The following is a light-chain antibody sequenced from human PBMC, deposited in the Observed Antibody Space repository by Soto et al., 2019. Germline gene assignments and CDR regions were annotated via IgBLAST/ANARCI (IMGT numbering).Light chain of an antibody. J-gene: IGKJ2*01. Sequence: DIRMTQSPSSLSASVGDRVSITCRASQDVNNYLNWYQQKPGKAPRLVIYDTSTLEIGVPSRFGGTGSGTDITFTIFGLQPEDFGTYYCQQYYNVPYTFGQGTKVEMK. CDR3: QQYYNVPYT. CDR1: QDVNNY. V-gene: IGKV1-33*01. CDR2: DTS.